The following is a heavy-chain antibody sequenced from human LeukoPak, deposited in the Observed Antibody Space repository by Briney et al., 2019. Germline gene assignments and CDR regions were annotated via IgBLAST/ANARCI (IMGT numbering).Heavy chain of an antibody. D-gene: IGHD2-2*01. CDR3: ARVGCSSSSCNVSYYYHYYYMDV. J-gene: IGHJ6*03. CDR1: GFTFNDYW. Sequence: PGGSLRLSCAASGFTFNDYWMSWVRQAPGKGLEWIGEINHSGSTHYNPSLKSRVTISVDTSKNQFSLKVSSVTAADTAVYYCARVGCSSSSCNVSYYYHYYYMDVWGKGTTVTVSS. CDR2: INHSGST. V-gene: IGHV4-34*01.